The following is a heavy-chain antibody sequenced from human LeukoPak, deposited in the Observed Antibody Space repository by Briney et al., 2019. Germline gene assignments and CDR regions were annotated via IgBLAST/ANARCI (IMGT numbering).Heavy chain of an antibody. Sequence: ASVKVSCKASGYTLTSYDINWVRQATGQGLEWMGWINPNSGGTNYAQKFQGWVTMTRDTSISTAYMELSRLRSDDTAVYYCAREGSGYEYAFDIWGQGTMVTVSS. J-gene: IGHJ3*02. CDR1: GYTLTSYD. V-gene: IGHV1-2*04. D-gene: IGHD5-12*01. CDR3: AREGSGYEYAFDI. CDR2: INPNSGGT.